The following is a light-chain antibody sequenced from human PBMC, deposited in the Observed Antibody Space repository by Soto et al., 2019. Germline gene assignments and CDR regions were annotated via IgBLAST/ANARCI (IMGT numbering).Light chain of an antibody. V-gene: IGKV1-5*01. J-gene: IGKJ1*01. CDR2: DAS. CDR1: QSISSW. CDR3: QQYYSYSWT. Sequence: DIQMTQSPSTLSASVGDRVTITCRASQSISSWLAWYQQKPGKAPKLLIYDASSLESGVPSRFSGSGSGTEFTLTISSLKPDDFATYYCQQYYSYSWTFGQGTKV.